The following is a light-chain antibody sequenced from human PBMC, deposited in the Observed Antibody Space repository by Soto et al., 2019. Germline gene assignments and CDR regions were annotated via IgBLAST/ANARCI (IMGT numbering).Light chain of an antibody. CDR3: QQYGGVPYT. J-gene: IGKJ2*01. Sequence: IVLTQSPGTLSLSPGQRATLSCRASESISRDYLAWYQQRLGQAPRLLIYGASSGATGIPDRFSGSGSGTDFTLTISRLKPEDFAIYYCQQYGGVPYTFGQGTKLEIK. CDR2: GAS. CDR1: ESISRDY. V-gene: IGKV3-20*01.